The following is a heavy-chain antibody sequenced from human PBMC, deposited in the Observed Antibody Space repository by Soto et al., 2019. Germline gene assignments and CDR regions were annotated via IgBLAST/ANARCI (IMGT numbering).Heavy chain of an antibody. D-gene: IGHD4-17*01. CDR1: GFNFSTSG. V-gene: IGHV3-23*01. CDR2: ISGSGTST. CDR3: AKENTPDFGDYVGS. Sequence: GGSLRLSCAASGFNFSTSGMDWVRQVPGEGLEWVSSISGSGTSTYYADSVKGRFTISRDNSKNTMYLQMNSLRAEDTALYFCAKENTPDFGDYVGSWGQGTLVTVSS. J-gene: IGHJ4*02.